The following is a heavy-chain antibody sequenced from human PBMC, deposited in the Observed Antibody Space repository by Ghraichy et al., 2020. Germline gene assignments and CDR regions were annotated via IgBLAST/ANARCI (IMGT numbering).Heavy chain of an antibody. Sequence: SETLSLTCTVSGGSISSGGYYWSWIRQHPGKGLEWIGYIYYSGSTYYNPSLKSRVTISVDTSKNQFSLKLSSVTAADTAVYYCARDSSYDSSGYLHYFDYWGQGTLVTVSS. CDR1: GGSISSGGYY. J-gene: IGHJ4*02. D-gene: IGHD3-22*01. CDR3: ARDSSYDSSGYLHYFDY. CDR2: IYYSGST. V-gene: IGHV4-31*03.